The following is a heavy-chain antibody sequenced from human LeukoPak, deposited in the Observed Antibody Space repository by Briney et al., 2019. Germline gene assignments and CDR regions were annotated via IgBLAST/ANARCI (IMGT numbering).Heavy chain of an antibody. D-gene: IGHD5-12*01. CDR2: IYSSGST. Sequence: PSETLSLTCTVSDGSISSYYWSWIRQSPGKGLQWIGFIYSSGSTSYNPSLKSRVTISVDTSKNQFSLRLSSVTSADTAVYYCARGNSGYDYAFDIWGRGTMVTVSP. CDR3: ARGNSGYDYAFDI. J-gene: IGHJ3*02. CDR1: DGSISSYY. V-gene: IGHV4-59*01.